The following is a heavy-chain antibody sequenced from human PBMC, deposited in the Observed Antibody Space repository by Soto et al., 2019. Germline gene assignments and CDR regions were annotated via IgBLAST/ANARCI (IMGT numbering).Heavy chain of an antibody. D-gene: IGHD1-1*01. Sequence: NPSETLSLTCTVSGGSISSYYWSWIRQPPGKGLEWIGYIYYSGSTNYNPSLKSRVTISVDTPKNQFSLKLSSVTAADTAVYYCARSNAPYFDYWGQGTLVTVSS. J-gene: IGHJ4*02. CDR1: GGSISSYY. CDR2: IYYSGST. CDR3: ARSNAPYFDY. V-gene: IGHV4-59*08.